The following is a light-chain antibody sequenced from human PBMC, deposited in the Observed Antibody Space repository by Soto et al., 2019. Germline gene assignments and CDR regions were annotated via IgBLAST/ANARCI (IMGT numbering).Light chain of an antibody. CDR3: QQYDSSWT. Sequence: EIVLTQSPGTLSLSPGERATLSCRASQSVPSNFLAWYQQKPGQAPILVIYGVSRRATGIPDRFSGSESGTDFPLTISRLEPEDFAVYYCQQYDSSWTFGQGTKVEIK. CDR2: GVS. J-gene: IGKJ1*01. CDR1: QSVPSNF. V-gene: IGKV3-20*01.